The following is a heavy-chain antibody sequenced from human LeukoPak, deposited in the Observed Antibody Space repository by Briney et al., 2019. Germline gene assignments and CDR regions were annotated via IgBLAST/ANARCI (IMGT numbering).Heavy chain of an antibody. CDR3: AKDNNGWPYFHY. J-gene: IGHJ4*02. V-gene: IGHV3-30*02. CDR1: GFTFRSYG. Sequence: GGSLRLSCGAFGFTFRSYGMHWVRQAPGKGLEWVAFIRYDGSNKYHADSVKGRFTISRDNSKNMLYLQMDSLRAEDTAVYYCAKDNNGWPYFHYWGQGTLVTVSS. CDR2: IRYDGSNK. D-gene: IGHD6-19*01.